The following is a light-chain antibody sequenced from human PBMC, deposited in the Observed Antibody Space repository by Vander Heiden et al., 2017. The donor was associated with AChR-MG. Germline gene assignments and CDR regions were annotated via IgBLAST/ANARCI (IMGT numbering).Light chain of an antibody. J-gene: IGLJ2*01. CDR1: DTDIGIFDY. CDR2: EVS. CDR3: SSHSSSNTAIL. Sequence: QSALTQPASVSGSPGQSITISCIGTDTDIGIFDYVSWYQQHPGKAPKLMISEVSNRPSGVSHRFSGSKSDNTASLTISGLRPEDEADYYCSSHSSSNTAILFGGGTRLTVL. V-gene: IGLV2-14*01.